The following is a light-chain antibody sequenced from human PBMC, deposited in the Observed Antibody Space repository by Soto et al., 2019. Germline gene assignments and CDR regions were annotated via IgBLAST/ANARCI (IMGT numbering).Light chain of an antibody. CDR1: QSISSW. CDR2: KAS. J-gene: IGKJ1*01. CDR3: QQYNGWPWT. V-gene: IGKV1-5*03. Sequence: DIQMTQSPSTLSASVGDRVTITCRASQSISSWLAWYQQKPGKAPKLLIYKASSLESGVPSRFSGSGSGTEFTLAISSLQPDDFATYYCQQYNGWPWTFGQGTKVDI.